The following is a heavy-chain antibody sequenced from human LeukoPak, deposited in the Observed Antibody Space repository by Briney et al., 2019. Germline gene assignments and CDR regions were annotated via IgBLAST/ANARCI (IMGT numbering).Heavy chain of an antibody. J-gene: IGHJ4*02. CDR2: IYFSGST. D-gene: IGHD3-22*01. CDR3: ARDYDSSGITPTYFDY. V-gene: IGHV4-39*07. CDR1: RGSINISNYY. Sequence: SETLSLTCTGSRGSINISNYYWGWIRQPPGKGLEWIGAIYFSGSTYYNPSLKSRVTISVDTSKNQFSLKLSSVTAADTAVYYCARDYDSSGITPTYFDYWGQGTLVTVSS.